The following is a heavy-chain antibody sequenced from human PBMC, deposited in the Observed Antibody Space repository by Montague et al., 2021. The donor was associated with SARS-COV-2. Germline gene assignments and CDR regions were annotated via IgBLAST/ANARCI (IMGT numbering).Heavy chain of an antibody. CDR2: ISGSSGRT. Sequence: SLRLSCAASEFTFSSYAMSWVRQAPGKGLEWVSAISGSSGRTYYADSVKGRFTLSRDNSKNTLYLQMNSLRAEDTAVYYCAKAALGSGSYFDYWGQGTLVTVFS. CDR1: EFTFSSYA. CDR3: AKAALGSGSYFDY. V-gene: IGHV3-23*01. D-gene: IGHD2-15*01. J-gene: IGHJ4*02.